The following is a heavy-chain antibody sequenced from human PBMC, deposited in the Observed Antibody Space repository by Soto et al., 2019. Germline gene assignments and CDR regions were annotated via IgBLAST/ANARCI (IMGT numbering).Heavy chain of an antibody. CDR3: ARKEYQLPRVNYYYYGMDV. CDR1: GYTFTGYY. V-gene: IGHV1-2*02. Sequence: ASVKVSCKASGYTFTGYYMHWVRQAPGQGLEWMGWINPNSGGTNYAQKFQGRVTITADESTSTAYMELSSLRSEDTAVYYCARKEYQLPRVNYYYYGMDVWGQGTTVTVSS. D-gene: IGHD2-2*01. J-gene: IGHJ6*02. CDR2: INPNSGGT.